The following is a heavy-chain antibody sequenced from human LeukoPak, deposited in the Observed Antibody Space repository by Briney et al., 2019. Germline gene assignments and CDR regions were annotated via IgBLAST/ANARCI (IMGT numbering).Heavy chain of an antibody. CDR3: ARLSIAARPWDY. D-gene: IGHD6-6*01. Sequence: PSETLSLTCTVSGGSISSRSYYWGWIRQPPGKGLEWIGYVHSNGDTDYNPSLRSRVTISVDTSKNQFSADTAVYYCARLSIAARPWDYWGQGTLVTVSS. CDR2: VHSNGDT. V-gene: IGHV4-61*05. J-gene: IGHJ4*02. CDR1: GGSISSRSYY.